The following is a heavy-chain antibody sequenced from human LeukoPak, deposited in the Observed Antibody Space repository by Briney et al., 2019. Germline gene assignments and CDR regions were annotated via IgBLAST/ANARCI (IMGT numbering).Heavy chain of an antibody. CDR1: GFTFSDYY. Sequence: PGGSLRLSCAASGFTFSDYYMSWIRQAPGKGLEWVSYISSRSLYTNYADSVKGRFTISRDNSKNTLYLQMNSLRADDTAVYYCARGCYYERSGYCPFDYWGPGTLVTVSS. D-gene: IGHD3-22*01. CDR2: ISSRSLYT. CDR3: ARGCYYERSGYCPFDY. V-gene: IGHV3-11*05. J-gene: IGHJ4*02.